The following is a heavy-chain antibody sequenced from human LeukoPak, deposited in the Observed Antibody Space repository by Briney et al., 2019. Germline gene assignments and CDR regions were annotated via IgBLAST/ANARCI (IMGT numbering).Heavy chain of an antibody. Sequence: PGGSPRLSCAASGFTVSSNYMSWVRQAPGKGLEWVSVIYSGGSTYYADSVKGRFTISRDNSKNTLYLQMNSLRAEDTAVYYCAREVADYYYGMDVWGQGTTVTVSS. D-gene: IGHD2-15*01. CDR2: IYSGGST. CDR3: AREVADYYYGMDV. CDR1: GFTVSSNY. J-gene: IGHJ6*02. V-gene: IGHV3-66*02.